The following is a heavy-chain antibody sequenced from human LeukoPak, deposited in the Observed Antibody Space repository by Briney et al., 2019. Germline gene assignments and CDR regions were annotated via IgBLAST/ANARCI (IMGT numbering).Heavy chain of an antibody. V-gene: IGHV1-69*05. CDR1: GGTFSSYA. D-gene: IGHD3-3*01. CDR3: ARSVSGVVYYMDV. J-gene: IGHJ6*03. Sequence: ASVKASCKASGGTFSSYAISWVRQAPGQGLEWMGGIIPIFGTANYAQKFQGRVTITTDESTSTAYMELSSLRSEDTAVYYCARSVSGVVYYMDVWGKGTTVTVSS. CDR2: IIPIFGTA.